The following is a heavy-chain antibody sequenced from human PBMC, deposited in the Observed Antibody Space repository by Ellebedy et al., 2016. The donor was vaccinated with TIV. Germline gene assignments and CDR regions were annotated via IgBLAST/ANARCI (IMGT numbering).Heavy chain of an antibody. V-gene: IGHV1-2*02. Sequence: AASVKVSCKASGYTFTTYDISWVRQAPGQGLEWMGWINPNSGGTNYAQKFQGRVTMTRDTSISTAYMELSRLRSDDPAVYYCASLPHYGDSGPWGQGTLVTVSS. CDR1: GYTFTTYD. J-gene: IGHJ5*02. CDR2: INPNSGGT. D-gene: IGHD4-17*01. CDR3: ASLPHYGDSGP.